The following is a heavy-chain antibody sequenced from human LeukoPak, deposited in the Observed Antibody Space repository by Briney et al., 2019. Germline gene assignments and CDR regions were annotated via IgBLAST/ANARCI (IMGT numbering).Heavy chain of an antibody. CDR1: GFTFGSHA. CDR2: IFGSGGSP. Sequence: GGSLRLSCEASGFTFGSHAMYWVRQAPGKGLEWVAGIFGSGGSPHYADSVKGRFTISRDNSRNTVYLQINSLRAEDTAVYYCGKTTVGYSNGQKPAWPVDYWGQGTLVTVSS. D-gene: IGHD5-18*01. CDR3: GKTTVGYSNGQKPAWPVDY. V-gene: IGHV3-23*01. J-gene: IGHJ4*02.